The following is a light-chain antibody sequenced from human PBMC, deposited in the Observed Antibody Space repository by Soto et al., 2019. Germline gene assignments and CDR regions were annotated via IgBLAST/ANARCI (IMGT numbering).Light chain of an antibody. Sequence: ERMITQSPGPLSVSPGERATLFCRASQSVSSNLAWYQQKPGQAPRLLIYGASTRATGIPARFSGSGSGTEFTLTISSLQSEDFAVYYCQQYNNWPPWTFGQGTKVDI. J-gene: IGKJ1*01. CDR1: QSVSSN. V-gene: IGKV3-15*01. CDR2: GAS. CDR3: QQYNNWPPWT.